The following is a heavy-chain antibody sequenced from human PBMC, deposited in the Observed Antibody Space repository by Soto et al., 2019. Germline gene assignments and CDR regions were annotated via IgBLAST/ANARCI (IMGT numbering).Heavy chain of an antibody. D-gene: IGHD6-13*01. CDR3: ARRSSTSSWFLQY. Sequence: SETLSLTCAVSGGSLSGYFWSWIRQPPGKGLEWIGEITPSGGTNYNPSLKSRLTISVDTSKNQFSLKVTSVSAADTGVYYCARRSSTSSWFLQYWGQG. CDR1: GGSLSGYF. CDR2: ITPSGGT. J-gene: IGHJ1*01. V-gene: IGHV4-34*01.